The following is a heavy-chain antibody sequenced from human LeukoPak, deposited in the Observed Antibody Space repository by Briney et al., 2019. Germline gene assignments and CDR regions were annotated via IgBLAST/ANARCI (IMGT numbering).Heavy chain of an antibody. CDR1: GYTFTGYY. CDR2: INPNSGGT. D-gene: IGHD2-2*01. J-gene: IGHJ4*02. Sequence: ASVKVSCKASGYTFTGYYMHWVRQAPGQGLEWMGRINPNSGGTNYARKFQGRVTMTRDTSISTAYMELSRLRSDDTAVYYCARDIGYCSSTSCYVVGDYWGQGTLVTVSS. V-gene: IGHV1-2*06. CDR3: ARDIGYCSSTSCYVVGDY.